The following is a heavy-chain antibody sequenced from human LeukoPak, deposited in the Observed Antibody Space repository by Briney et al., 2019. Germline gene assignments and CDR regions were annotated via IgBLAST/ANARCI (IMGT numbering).Heavy chain of an antibody. V-gene: IGHV4-38-2*02. Sequence: SETLSLTCTVSGYSISSGYYWGWIRQPPGKGLEWIGSIYHSGSTYYNPSLKSRVTISVDTSKNQFSLKLSSVTAADTAVYYCARDRSSWYGAGYMDVWGKGTTVTISS. CDR3: ARDRSSWYGAGYMDV. D-gene: IGHD6-13*01. CDR1: GYSISSGYY. CDR2: IYHSGST. J-gene: IGHJ6*03.